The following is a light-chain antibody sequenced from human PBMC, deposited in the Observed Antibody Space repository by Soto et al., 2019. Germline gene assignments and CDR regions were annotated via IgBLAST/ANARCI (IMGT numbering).Light chain of an antibody. J-gene: IGKJ1*01. V-gene: IGKV4-1*01. CDR1: QSVLYVSNNKNY. CDR2: WAS. CDR3: QQYGGSPRT. Sequence: DIVMTQSQDSLAVSLGERATINCRSSQSVLYVSNNKNYLAWYQQKPGQPPKLLIYWASTRESGVPDRFSGSGSGTDFTLTITRLEPEDFAVYYCQQYGGSPRTFGQGAKV.